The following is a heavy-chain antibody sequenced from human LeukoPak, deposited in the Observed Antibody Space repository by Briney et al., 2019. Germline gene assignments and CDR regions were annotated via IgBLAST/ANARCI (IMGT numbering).Heavy chain of an antibody. V-gene: IGHV3-9*03. CDR1: GFTFGDYA. Sequence: GGSLRLSCVASGFTFGDYAMHWVRLVPGKGLEGVSGISWNSGSIGYADSVKGRFTIARDNAKNSLYLQMNSLRAEDMALYYCAKETATGHFDYWGQGTLVTVSS. CDR3: AKETATGHFDY. D-gene: IGHD6-13*01. CDR2: ISWNSGSI. J-gene: IGHJ4*02.